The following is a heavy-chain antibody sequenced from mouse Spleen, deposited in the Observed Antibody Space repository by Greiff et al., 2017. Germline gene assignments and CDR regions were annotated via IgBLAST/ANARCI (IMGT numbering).Heavy chain of an antibody. CDR1: GFTFSDYG. D-gene: IGHD2-1*01. CDR3: ARGYGNFYWYFDV. CDR2: ISSGSSTI. J-gene: IGHJ1*03. V-gene: IGHV5-17*01. Sequence: EVQLKESGGGLVKPGGSLKLSCAASGFTFSDYGMHWVRQAPEKGLEWVAYISSGSSTIYYADTVKGRFTISRDNAKNTLFLQMTSLRSEDTAMYYCARGYGNFYWYFDVWGTGTTVTVSS.